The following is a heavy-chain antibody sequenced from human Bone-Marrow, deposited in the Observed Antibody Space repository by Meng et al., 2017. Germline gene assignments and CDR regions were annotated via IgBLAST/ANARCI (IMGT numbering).Heavy chain of an antibody. CDR2: IRSKAYGGTT. D-gene: IGHD3-9*01. Sequence: GESLKTPCTAPGFTFGDYAMSWFRQAPGKGLEGVGFIRSKAYGGTTECAESVKGRFTISRDDSKSIACLQMHSLRAENTAVYYCTRGNCEILTGYYKYDYWGQGTLVTVSS. J-gene: IGHJ4*02. CDR3: TRGNCEILTGYYKYDY. CDR1: GFTFGDYA. V-gene: IGHV3-49*03.